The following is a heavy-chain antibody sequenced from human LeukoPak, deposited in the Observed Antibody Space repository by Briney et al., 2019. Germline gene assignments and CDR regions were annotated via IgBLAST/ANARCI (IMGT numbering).Heavy chain of an antibody. V-gene: IGHV1-2*06. CDR1: GYTFTGYY. D-gene: IGHD4/OR15-4a*01. CDR2: INPNSGGT. J-gene: IGHJ4*02. Sequence: ASVKVSCKASGYTFTGYYMHWVRQAPGQGLEWMGRINPNSGGTNYAQKFQGRVTMTRDTSISTAYMELSRLRSDDTAVYCCASQPAYGGRYYFDYWGQGTLVTVSS. CDR3: ASQPAYGGRYYFDY.